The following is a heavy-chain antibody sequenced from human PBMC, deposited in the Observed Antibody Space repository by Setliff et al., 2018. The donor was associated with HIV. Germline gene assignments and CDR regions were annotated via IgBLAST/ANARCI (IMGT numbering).Heavy chain of an antibody. D-gene: IGHD3-10*01. V-gene: IGHV3-23*01. CDR3: AKSGFGVVALGINNYFDP. CDR2: ITGEGSYT. J-gene: IGHJ5*02. CDR1: GFTFSSYM. Sequence: PGGSLRLSCAASGFTFSSYMMNWVRQAPGKGLEWVSVITGEGSYTYYADSVKGRFTISRDNSKSTLYLQLNSLRAEDTAVYHCAKSGFGVVALGINNYFDPWGQGTLVTVSS.